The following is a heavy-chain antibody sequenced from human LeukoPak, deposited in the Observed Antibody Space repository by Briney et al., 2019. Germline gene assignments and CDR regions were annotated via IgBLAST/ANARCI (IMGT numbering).Heavy chain of an antibody. V-gene: IGHV1-69*13. Sequence: ASVKVSCKASGGTFSSYAISWVRQAPGQGLERMGGIIPIFGTANYAQKFQGRVTITADESTSTAYMELSSLRSEDTAMYYCARVIAVAGIYYFDYWGQGTLVTVSS. J-gene: IGHJ4*02. CDR2: IIPIFGTA. D-gene: IGHD6-19*01. CDR1: GGTFSSYA. CDR3: ARVIAVAGIYYFDY.